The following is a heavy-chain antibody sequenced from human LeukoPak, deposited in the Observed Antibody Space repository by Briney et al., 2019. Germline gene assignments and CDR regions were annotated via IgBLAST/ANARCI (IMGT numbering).Heavy chain of an antibody. Sequence: GGSLRLSCAASGFTFSSYGMHWVRQAPGKGLEWVAGIWSDGKNKYYADSVKGRFTLSRDNSKTTVYLQMNSLRAEDTAMYYCTRAITNYFDYWGQGTLVTVSS. D-gene: IGHD3-10*01. CDR1: GFTFSSYG. V-gene: IGHV3-33*01. CDR3: TRAITNYFDY. J-gene: IGHJ4*02. CDR2: IWSDGKNK.